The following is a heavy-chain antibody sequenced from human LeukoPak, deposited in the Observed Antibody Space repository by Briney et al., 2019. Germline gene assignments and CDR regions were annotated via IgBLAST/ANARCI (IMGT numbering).Heavy chain of an antibody. J-gene: IGHJ4*02. V-gene: IGHV3-48*03. Sequence: GGSLRLSCAASGLTFSDYEMNWVRQAPGKGPEWLSYISSGGDTIHYADSVKGRFTISRDNSKNTLYLQMNSLRPEDTAEYYCAKDYGDTVMLFDYWGQGTLVTVSS. CDR2: ISSGGDTI. D-gene: IGHD3-16*01. CDR3: AKDYGDTVMLFDY. CDR1: GLTFSDYE.